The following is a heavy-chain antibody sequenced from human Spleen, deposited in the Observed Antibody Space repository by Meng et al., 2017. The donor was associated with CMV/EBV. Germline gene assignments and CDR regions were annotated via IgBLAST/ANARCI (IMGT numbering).Heavy chain of an antibody. D-gene: IGHD4-17*01. V-gene: IGHV2-5*02. J-gene: IGHJ5*02. CDR1: GFSLSTSGVG. CDR2: IYWDDDK. CDR3: AHSSLGDYGDPNWFDP. Sequence: QITLKESGPTLVKPXQTLTLTCTFPGFSLSTSGVGVGWIRQPPGKALELLALIYWDDDKRYSPSLKSRLTITKDTSKNQVVLTMTNMDPVDTATYYCAHSSLGDYGDPNWFDPGGQGTLVTVSS.